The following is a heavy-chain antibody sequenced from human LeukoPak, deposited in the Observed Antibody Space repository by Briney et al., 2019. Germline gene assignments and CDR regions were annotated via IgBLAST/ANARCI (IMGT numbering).Heavy chain of an antibody. V-gene: IGHV3-30-3*01. CDR3: ARMGDFDY. CDR2: ISYDGSNK. Sequence: GGSLRLSCAASGFTFSSYAMHWVRQAPGKGLEWVAVISYDGSNKYYADSVKGRFTISRDNSKNTLYLQMNSLRAEDTAVYYCARMGDFDYWGQGTLVTVSS. J-gene: IGHJ4*02. D-gene: IGHD3-16*01. CDR1: GFTFSSYA.